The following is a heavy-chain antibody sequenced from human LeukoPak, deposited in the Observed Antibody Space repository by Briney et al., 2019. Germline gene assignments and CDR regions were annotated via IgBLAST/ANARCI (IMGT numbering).Heavy chain of an antibody. CDR1: GASTSSGTYY. CDR2: VYTSGNI. J-gene: IGHJ5*02. Sequence: SQTLSLTCAVSGASTSSGTYYWTWIRQPAGKGLEWIGRVYTSGNIDYSPLFKGRVTISVGTSNNQFSLKLTSVTAADTAMYFCAREGGGSGWYNWFDPWGQGTLVTVSS. CDR3: AREGGGSGWYNWFDP. V-gene: IGHV4-61*02. D-gene: IGHD6-13*01.